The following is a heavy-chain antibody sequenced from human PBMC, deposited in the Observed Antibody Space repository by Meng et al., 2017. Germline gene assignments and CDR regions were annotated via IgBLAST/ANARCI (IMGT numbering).Heavy chain of an antibody. CDR3: ARRRGGSSDWFDP. Sequence: VQHQQSGAGRLKPSETLALTVAVYGGSFSGYYWSWIRQPPGKGLEWIGEINHSGSTNYNPSLKSRVTISVDTSKNQFPLKLSSVTAADTAVYYCARRRGGSSDWFDPWGQGTLVTVSS. D-gene: IGHD6-6*01. V-gene: IGHV4-34*01. CDR1: GGSFSGYY. J-gene: IGHJ5*02. CDR2: INHSGST.